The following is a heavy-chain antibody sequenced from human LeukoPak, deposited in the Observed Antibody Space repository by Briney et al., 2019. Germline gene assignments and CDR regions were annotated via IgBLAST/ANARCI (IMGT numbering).Heavy chain of an antibody. CDR3: ARARGAAVADYYMDV. CDR1: GGSISSYC. V-gene: IGHV4-59*01. CDR2: IYYSGST. D-gene: IGHD6-19*01. Sequence: SETLSLTCTVSGGSISSYCWSWIRQPPGKGLEWIGYIYYSGSTNYNPSLKSRVTISVDTSKNQFSLKLSSVTAADTAVYYCARARGAAVADYYMDVWGKGTTVTVSS. J-gene: IGHJ6*03.